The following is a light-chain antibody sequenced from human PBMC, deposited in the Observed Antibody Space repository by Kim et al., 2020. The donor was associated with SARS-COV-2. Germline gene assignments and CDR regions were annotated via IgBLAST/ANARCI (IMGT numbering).Light chain of an antibody. J-gene: IGKJ1*01. V-gene: IGKV1-33*01. CDR1: QDISNC. CDR3: LQDYNYPWT. CDR2: DAS. Sequence: DIQVTQSPSSLSASVGDRVTIICQASQDISNCLNWYQQKPGKAPKLLIYDASNLATGVPSRFSGSGSGTDFTLTISSLQPEDFATYYCLQDYNYPWTFGQGTKVDIK.